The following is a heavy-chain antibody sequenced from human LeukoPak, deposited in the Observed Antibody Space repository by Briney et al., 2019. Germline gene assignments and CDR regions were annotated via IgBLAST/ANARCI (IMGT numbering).Heavy chain of an antibody. CDR3: ARASIRAAAAFDI. Sequence: PSETLSLTCTVSGGSISSYYWSWIRQPPGKGLEWIGYIYYSGSTNYNPSLKSRVTISVDTSKNQFSLKLSSVTAADTAVYYCARASIRAAAAFDIWGQGTMVTVSS. J-gene: IGHJ3*02. V-gene: IGHV4-59*01. D-gene: IGHD6-13*01. CDR2: IYYSGST. CDR1: GGSISSYY.